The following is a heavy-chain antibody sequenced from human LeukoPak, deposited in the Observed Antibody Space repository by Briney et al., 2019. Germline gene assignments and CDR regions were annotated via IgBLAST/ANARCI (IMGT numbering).Heavy chain of an antibody. CDR2: IYYSGST. CDR3: ARGDDYGDYMAFDI. V-gene: IGHV4-31*03. Sequence: SETLSLTCTVSGGSISSGGYYWSWIRQHPGECLAWIGYIYYSGSTYYNPSLKSRVTISVDTSKNQFSLKLSSVTAADTAVYYCARGDDYGDYMAFDIWGQGTMVTVST. J-gene: IGHJ3*02. CDR1: GGSISSGGYY. D-gene: IGHD4-17*01.